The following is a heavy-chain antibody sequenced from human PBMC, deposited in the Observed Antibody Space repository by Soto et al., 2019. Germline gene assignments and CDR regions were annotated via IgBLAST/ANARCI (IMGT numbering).Heavy chain of an antibody. CDR1: GGTFSSYA. CDR2: IIPIFGTA. D-gene: IGHD3-3*01. J-gene: IGHJ6*02. CDR3: ARSKDFGVVYYYYGMDV. V-gene: IGHV1-69*13. Sequence: ASVKVSCKASGGTFSSYAISWARQAPGQGLEWMGGIIPIFGTANYAQKFQGRVTITADESTSTAYMELSSLRSEDTAVYYCARSKDFGVVYYYYGMDVWGQGTTVTVSS.